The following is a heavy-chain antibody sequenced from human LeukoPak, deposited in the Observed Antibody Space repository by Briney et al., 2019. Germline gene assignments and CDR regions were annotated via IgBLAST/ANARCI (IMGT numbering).Heavy chain of an antibody. Sequence: PSETLSLTCTVSGGSISSYYWSWIRQPPGKGLEWIGYIYNSGSTNYNPSLKSRVTISVDTSKNQFSLKLSSVTAADTAVYYCARGPLYGDYHYWGQGTLVTVSS. CDR1: GGSISSYY. V-gene: IGHV4-59*12. D-gene: IGHD4-17*01. J-gene: IGHJ4*02. CDR3: ARGPLYGDYHY. CDR2: IYNSGST.